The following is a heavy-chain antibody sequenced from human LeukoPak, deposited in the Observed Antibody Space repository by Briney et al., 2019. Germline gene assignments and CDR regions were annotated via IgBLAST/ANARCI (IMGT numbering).Heavy chain of an antibody. Sequence: PSETLSLTCTVSGASISSYYWAWIRQPPGKGLEYIGYIYYSGRTNYNPSLRSRITMSLDTSKNQFSLKLSSVTAADTAVYYCARLPAEETIGWFVPWGQGTLVTVSS. J-gene: IGHJ5*02. CDR2: IYYSGRT. CDR3: ARLPAEETIGWFVP. CDR1: GASISSYY. D-gene: IGHD3-16*01. V-gene: IGHV4-59*08.